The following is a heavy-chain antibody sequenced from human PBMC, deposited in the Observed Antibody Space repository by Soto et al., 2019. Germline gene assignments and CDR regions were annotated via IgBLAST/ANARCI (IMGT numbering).Heavy chain of an antibody. D-gene: IGHD6-19*01. J-gene: IGHJ4*02. CDR3: ARGGGEYSSGWGY. CDR1: GFTFSSYA. Sequence: QVQLVESGGGVVQPGRSLRLSCAASGFTFSSYAMHWVRQAPGKGLEWVAVISYDGSNKYYADSVKGRFTISRDNSKNTLYRQMNSLRAEDTAVYYCARGGGEYSSGWGYWGQGTLVTVSS. CDR2: ISYDGSNK. V-gene: IGHV3-30-3*01.